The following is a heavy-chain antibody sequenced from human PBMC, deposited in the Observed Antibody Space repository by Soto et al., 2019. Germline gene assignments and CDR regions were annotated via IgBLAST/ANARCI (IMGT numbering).Heavy chain of an antibody. D-gene: IGHD3-9*01. CDR3: ARAFAIDWYTYYFDY. CDR1: GGSSGSSNG. Sequence: SEPLSVTCAVSGGSSGSSNGWRWVSQPPGKGLEWIGEIYHSGSTNYNPSLKSRVTMAIDTSKNQFSLQLNSVTAADTAVYYCARAFAIDWYTYYFDYWGQGPLVTVSS. CDR2: IYHSGST. V-gene: IGHV4-4*02. J-gene: IGHJ4*02.